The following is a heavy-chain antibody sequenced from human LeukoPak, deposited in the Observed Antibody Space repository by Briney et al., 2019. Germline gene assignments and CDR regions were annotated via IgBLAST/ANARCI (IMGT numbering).Heavy chain of an antibody. D-gene: IGHD7-27*01. Sequence: GGSLRLSCAASGFTFSSYEMNWVRQAPGKGLEWVSYISSSGSTINYADSVKGRFTLSRDNAKNSLYLQMNSLRAEDTAVYYCARGTGYCLDPWGQGTLVTVSS. J-gene: IGHJ5*02. CDR2: ISSSGSTI. CDR1: GFTFSSYE. V-gene: IGHV3-48*03. CDR3: ARGTGYCLDP.